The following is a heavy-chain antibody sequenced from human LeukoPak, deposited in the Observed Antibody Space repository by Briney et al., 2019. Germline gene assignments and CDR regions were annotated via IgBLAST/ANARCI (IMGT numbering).Heavy chain of an antibody. Sequence: SETLSLTCTVSGRSISTYYWSWIRPPPGKGLEWIGHIYYSGSTNYNPSLKGRVTISVDTSKNQFSLKLNSVTAADTAVYYCARVSGYDWESFYDYWGQGTLVTVSS. CDR1: GRSISTYY. CDR3: ARVSGYDWESFYDY. V-gene: IGHV4-59*01. D-gene: IGHD5-12*01. CDR2: IYYSGST. J-gene: IGHJ4*02.